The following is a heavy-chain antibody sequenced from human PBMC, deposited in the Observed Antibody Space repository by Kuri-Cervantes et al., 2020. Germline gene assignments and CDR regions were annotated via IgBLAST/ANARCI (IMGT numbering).Heavy chain of an antibody. J-gene: IGHJ6*03. Sequence: LRLSCTASGGSISSYYWSWIRQPPGKGLEWIGYIYYSGGTNYNPSLKSRVTISVDTSKNQFSLQLSSVTAADTAVYYCARVQASYYYYYYMDGWGKGATVTVSS. CDR1: GGSISSYY. CDR2: IYYSGGT. D-gene: IGHD4-11*01. CDR3: ARVQASYYYYYYMDG. V-gene: IGHV4-59*01.